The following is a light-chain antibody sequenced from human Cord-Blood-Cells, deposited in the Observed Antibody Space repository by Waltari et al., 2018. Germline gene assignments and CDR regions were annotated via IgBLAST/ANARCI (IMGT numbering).Light chain of an antibody. J-gene: IGKJ4*01. CDR3: QQSYSTPLT. Sequence: DIQMTQSPSSLSASVGDRVTITCRASQSISSYLNLYQQKPGKAPKILIYAASILQSGVPSRFSGSGSGTDFTLTISSLQPEDFATYYCQQSYSTPLTFGGGTKVEIK. CDR2: AAS. V-gene: IGKV1-39*01. CDR1: QSISSY.